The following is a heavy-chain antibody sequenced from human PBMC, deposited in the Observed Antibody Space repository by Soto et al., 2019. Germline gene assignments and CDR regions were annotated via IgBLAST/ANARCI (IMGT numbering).Heavy chain of an antibody. Sequence: QVQLVESGGGVVQPGRALRLSCAASGFTFSRHGMHWVRQAPGKGLEWVGVISFDGSNKYYGDSVRGRFTISRDNSENTLYLQMNSPRPEDTAVYYCAKDRLFGIAADASHYGMDVWGQGTTVIVSS. CDR3: AKDRLFGIAADASHYGMDV. CDR2: ISFDGSNK. J-gene: IGHJ6*02. D-gene: IGHD6-13*01. V-gene: IGHV3-30*18. CDR1: GFTFSRHG.